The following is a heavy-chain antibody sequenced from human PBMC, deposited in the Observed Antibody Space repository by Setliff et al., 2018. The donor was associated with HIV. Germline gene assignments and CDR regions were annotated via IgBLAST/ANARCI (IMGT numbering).Heavy chain of an antibody. V-gene: IGHV4-4*09. CDR1: GGSITNYY. D-gene: IGHD1-26*01. CDR2: IYTSGST. Sequence: TSETLSLTCTVSGGSITNYYWSWIRQPPGKGLQWIGYIYTSGSTNYNPSLKSRVTISVDTSKNQFSLKVSSVTAADTAVYYCARRGSHSSPETLWGQGTLVTVSS. CDR3: ARRGSHSSPETL. J-gene: IGHJ4*02.